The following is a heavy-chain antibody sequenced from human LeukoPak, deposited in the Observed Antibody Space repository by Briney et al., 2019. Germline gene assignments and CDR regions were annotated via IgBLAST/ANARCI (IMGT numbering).Heavy chain of an antibody. Sequence: PGGSLRLSCAASGFTFSSYAMSWVRQAPGKGLEWVSAISGSGGSTYYADSVKGRFTISRDNSKNTLYLQMNSLRAEDTAVYYCAKVDYGDHEGEYYYYYGMDVWGQGTTVTVSS. CDR3: AKVDYGDHEGEYYYYYGMDV. CDR1: GFTFSSYA. V-gene: IGHV3-23*01. J-gene: IGHJ6*02. D-gene: IGHD4-17*01. CDR2: ISGSGGST.